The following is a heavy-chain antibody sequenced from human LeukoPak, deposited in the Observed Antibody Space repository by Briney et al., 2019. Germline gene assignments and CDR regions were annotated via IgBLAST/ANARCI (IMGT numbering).Heavy chain of an antibody. J-gene: IGHJ4*02. V-gene: IGHV3-43*02. Sequence: GGSLRLSCVASGLPIADFAMHWVRQAPGKGLEWVSLISGDGVSTFYADSVRGRFTISRDDSNNTLYLQMNSLRAEDTGVYYCAKDRETTASGTFDYWGQGTLVTVSS. CDR1: GLPIADFA. D-gene: IGHD1-1*01. CDR2: ISGDGVST. CDR3: AKDRETTASGTFDY.